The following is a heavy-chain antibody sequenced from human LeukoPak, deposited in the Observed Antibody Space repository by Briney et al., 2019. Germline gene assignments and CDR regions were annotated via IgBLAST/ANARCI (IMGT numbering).Heavy chain of an antibody. Sequence: ASVTVSFTASGYTFTSYGISWVRQAPGQGLEWMGWISAYNGNTNYAQKLQGRVTMTTDTSTSTAYMELRSLRSDDTVVYYCAGLGGNLGADAFDIWGQGTMVTVSS. J-gene: IGHJ3*02. V-gene: IGHV1-18*01. CDR3: AGLGGNLGADAFDI. CDR1: GYTFTSYG. D-gene: IGHD4-23*01. CDR2: ISAYNGNT.